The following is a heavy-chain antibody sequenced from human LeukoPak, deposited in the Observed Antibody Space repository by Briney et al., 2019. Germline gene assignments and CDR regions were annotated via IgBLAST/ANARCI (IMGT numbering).Heavy chain of an antibody. CDR1: GFTFSSSA. V-gene: IGHV3-23*01. CDR2: ISGYGDTT. D-gene: IGHD1-26*01. CDR3: AKGGKWDVTPFDY. J-gene: IGHJ4*02. Sequence: GGSLRLSCVVSGFTFSSSAMSWVRQAPGKGLEWVSAISGYGDTTYYADSVKGRFTISRDNSKNTLYLQVNSLRAEDTAVYYCAKGGKWDVTPFDYWGQGTLVTVSS.